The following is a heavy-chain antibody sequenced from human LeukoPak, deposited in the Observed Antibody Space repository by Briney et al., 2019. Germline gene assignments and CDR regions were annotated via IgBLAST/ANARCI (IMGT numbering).Heavy chain of an antibody. Sequence: SVKVSCKASGGTFSSYAISWVRQAPGQGLEWMGGIIPIFGTANYAQKFRGRVTITADKSTSTAYMELSSLRSEDTAVYYCARTSNELYYYMDVWGKGTTVTVSS. J-gene: IGHJ6*03. V-gene: IGHV1-69*06. D-gene: IGHD2-8*01. CDR1: GGTFSSYA. CDR3: ARTSNELYYYMDV. CDR2: IIPIFGTA.